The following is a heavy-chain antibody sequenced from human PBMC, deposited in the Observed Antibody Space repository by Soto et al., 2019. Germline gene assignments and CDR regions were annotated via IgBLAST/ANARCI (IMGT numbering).Heavy chain of an antibody. J-gene: IGHJ5*01. D-gene: IGHD3-22*01. CDR3: AKLTYPSDSTGYYYERVSGWIDS. V-gene: IGHV3-23*01. Sequence: LRLSCAASGFMFSSYAMSWVRQAPGKGLEWVSSISASGGTANLADSVEGRCTISRDNSKSTLYLQMNSLRAEDTAVYYCAKLTYPSDSTGYYYERVSGWIDSWGQGTLVTVSS. CDR1: GFMFSSYA. CDR2: ISASGGTA.